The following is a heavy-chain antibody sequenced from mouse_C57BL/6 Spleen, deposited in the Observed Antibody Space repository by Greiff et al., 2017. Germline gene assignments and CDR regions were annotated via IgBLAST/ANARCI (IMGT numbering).Heavy chain of an antibody. CDR1: GYTFTSYW. D-gene: IGHD2-2*01. Sequence: QVQLQQPGAELVKPGASVKLSCKASGYTFTSYWMQWVKQRPGQGLEWIGEIDPSDSYTNYNQKFKGKATLTVDTSSSTAYMQLSSLTSEESAVYYCARRGYDGTDYWGQGTTLTVSS. CDR2: IDPSDSYT. V-gene: IGHV1-50*01. J-gene: IGHJ2*01. CDR3: ARRGYDGTDY.